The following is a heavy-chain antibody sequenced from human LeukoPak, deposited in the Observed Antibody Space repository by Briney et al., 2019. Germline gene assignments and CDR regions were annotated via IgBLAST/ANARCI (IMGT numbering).Heavy chain of an antibody. Sequence: PSETLSLTCTVSGGSVSSGTYYWSWIRQPPGKGLEWIGEINHSGSTNYNPSLKSRVTISVDTSKNQFSLKLSSVTAADTAVYYCARGRIAYCGGDCYYPFFDYWGQGTLVTVSS. CDR3: ARGRIAYCGGDCYYPFFDY. CDR2: INHSGST. V-gene: IGHV4-39*07. CDR1: GGSVSSGTYY. J-gene: IGHJ4*02. D-gene: IGHD2-21*02.